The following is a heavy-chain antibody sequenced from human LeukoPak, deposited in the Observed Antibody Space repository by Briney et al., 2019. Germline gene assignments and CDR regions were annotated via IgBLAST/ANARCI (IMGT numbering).Heavy chain of an antibody. Sequence: TGGSLRLSCAASGFTFSSYAMSWVRQAPGKGLEWVSAISGSGGSTYYADSVKGRFTISRDNSKNTLYLQMNSLGAEDTAVYYCAKDGWYAEYFQHWGQGTLVTVSS. CDR1: GFTFSSYA. CDR2: ISGSGGST. J-gene: IGHJ1*01. V-gene: IGHV3-23*01. CDR3: AKDGWYAEYFQH. D-gene: IGHD6-19*01.